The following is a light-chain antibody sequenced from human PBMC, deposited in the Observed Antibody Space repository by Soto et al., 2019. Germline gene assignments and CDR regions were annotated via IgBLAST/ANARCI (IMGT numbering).Light chain of an antibody. CDR1: QSVRSF. V-gene: IGKV3-11*01. J-gene: IGKJ4*01. CDR3: QHRSSWPLT. CDR2: DAS. Sequence: EIVLTQSPATLSLSPGERATLSCRASQSVRSFLAWYQQRPGQAPRLLIYDASNRATGIPARFSGSGSGTDFTLTISSLESEDFAVYYCQHRSSWPLTFGGGTKVDI.